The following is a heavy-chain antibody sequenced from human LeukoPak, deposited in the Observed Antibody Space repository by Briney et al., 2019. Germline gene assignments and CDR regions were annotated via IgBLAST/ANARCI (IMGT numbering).Heavy chain of an antibody. CDR1: EFTFSSYW. CDR3: AREKDPGYFDY. V-gene: IGHV3-7*01. CDR2: IKQDGSEK. Sequence: GGSLRLSCAASEFTFSSYWMSWVRQAPGKGLEWVANIKQDGSEKYYVDSVKGRFTISRDNAKNSLYLQMNSLRAEDTAVYYRAREKDPGYFDYWGQGTLVTVSS. J-gene: IGHJ4*02.